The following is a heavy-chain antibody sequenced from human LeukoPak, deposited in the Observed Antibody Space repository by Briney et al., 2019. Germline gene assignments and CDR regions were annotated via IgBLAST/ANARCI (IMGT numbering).Heavy chain of an antibody. CDR1: GFTFSRYG. Sequence: PGGSLRLSCAASGFTFSRYGMHWVRQAPGKGLEWVAFIRYDGSNKYYVDSVKGRFTISRDNSKNTLYLQMNSLRAEDTAVYYCAKDLWSHSSGYFDYWGQGTLVTVSS. CDR3: AKDLWSHSSGYFDY. D-gene: IGHD3-22*01. CDR2: IRYDGSNK. V-gene: IGHV3-30*02. J-gene: IGHJ4*02.